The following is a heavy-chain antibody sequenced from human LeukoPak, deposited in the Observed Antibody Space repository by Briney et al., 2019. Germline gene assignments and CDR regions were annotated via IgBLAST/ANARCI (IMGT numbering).Heavy chain of an antibody. V-gene: IGHV4-61*05. CDR1: GGSISSSSYY. J-gene: IGHJ4*02. CDR2: IYYSGST. Sequence: SETLSLTCTVSGGSISSSSYYWGWIRQPPGKGLEWIGYIYYSGSTNHNPSLKSRVTISVDTSKNQFSLKLNSVTAADTAVYYCARRAYGSGSFNRYYFDYWGQGTLVAVSS. D-gene: IGHD3-10*01. CDR3: ARRAYGSGSFNRYYFDY.